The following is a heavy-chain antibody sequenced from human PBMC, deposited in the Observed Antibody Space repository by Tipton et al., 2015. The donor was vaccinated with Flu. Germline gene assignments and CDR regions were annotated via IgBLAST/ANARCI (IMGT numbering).Heavy chain of an antibody. CDR2: IYTSGST. Sequence: TLSLTCTVSGGSISSGSYYWSWIRQPAGKGLEWIGRIYTSGSTNYNPSLKSRVTISVDTSKNQFSLKPSSVTAADTAVYYCARGGAADGFYYYYGMDVWGQGTTVTVSS. J-gene: IGHJ6*02. CDR1: GGSISSGSYY. V-gene: IGHV4-61*02. CDR3: ARGGAADGFYYYYGMDV. D-gene: IGHD6-13*01.